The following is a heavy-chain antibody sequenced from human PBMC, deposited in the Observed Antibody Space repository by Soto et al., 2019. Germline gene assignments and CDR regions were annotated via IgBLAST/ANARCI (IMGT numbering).Heavy chain of an antibody. J-gene: IGHJ4*02. D-gene: IGHD1-26*01. CDR2: ITGSRSYI. V-gene: IGHV3-21*06. Sequence: EVQLVESGGGLVKPGGSLRLSCVASGFSFSSYSMKWVRQAPGKGLEWVSSITGSRSYINYADSVKGRFTISRDNAKNSLYLQMNSLRAEDTAVYYCARDVGGSYLFDYWGQGTLVTVSS. CDR3: ARDVGGSYLFDY. CDR1: GFSFSSYS.